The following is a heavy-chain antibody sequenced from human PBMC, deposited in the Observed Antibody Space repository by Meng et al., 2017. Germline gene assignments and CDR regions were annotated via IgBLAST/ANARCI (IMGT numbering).Heavy chain of an antibody. CDR1: GGSISSSNR. Sequence: SDTLSLIRAVSGGSISSSNRWNWVRPPPGKGLEWIGEIYHSGSTNYNPSLKSRVTISVDTSKNQFSLKLSSVTAADTAVYYCASTHIYCSGVICYGTLFDYWGQGTLVTVSS. J-gene: IGHJ4*02. CDR2: IYHSGST. CDR3: ASTHIYCSGVICYGTLFDY. V-gene: IGHV4-4*02. D-gene: IGHD2-15*01.